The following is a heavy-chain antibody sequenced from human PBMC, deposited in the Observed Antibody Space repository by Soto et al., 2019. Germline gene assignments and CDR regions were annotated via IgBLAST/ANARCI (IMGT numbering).Heavy chain of an antibody. CDR3: ARSFWDSSIWSDDPFDI. V-gene: IGHV3-72*01. CDR1: GYTLSDRY. Sequence: EVRLVESGGGLVQTGGSLRLSCAGSGYTLSDRYMDWVRQAPGKGLEWVGRIRNKANSYTTEYAASVKGRFIISRDDSNHPLYLQMNSLNTDDTAVYYCARSFWDSSIWSDDPFDIWGQGTTVTVSS. J-gene: IGHJ3*02. D-gene: IGHD6-13*01. CDR2: IRNKANSYTT.